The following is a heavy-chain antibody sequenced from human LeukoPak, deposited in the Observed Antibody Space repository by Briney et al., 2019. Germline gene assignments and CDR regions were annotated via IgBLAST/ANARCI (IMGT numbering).Heavy chain of an antibody. CDR1: GFTYSNYA. J-gene: IGHJ4*02. D-gene: IGHD2-2*02. CDR3: AKDKRGARIVVVPAAILGY. V-gene: IGHV3-23*01. Sequence: GGSLRLSCEASGFTYSNYAMNWVRQAPGKGLEWVAAITGSGDYTYYADSVKGRFTISRDNSKNTLYLQINSLRAEDTAVYYCAKDKRGARIVVVPAAILGYWGQGTLVTVSS. CDR2: ITGSGDYT.